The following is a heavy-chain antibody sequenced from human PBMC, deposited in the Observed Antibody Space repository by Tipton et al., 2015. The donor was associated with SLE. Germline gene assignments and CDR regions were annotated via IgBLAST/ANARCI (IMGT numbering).Heavy chain of an antibody. CDR3: ARGGYYDSSALIDY. CDR1: GFTFSDYY. D-gene: IGHD3-22*01. V-gene: IGHV3-11*06. CDR2: ISSSSSYT. Sequence: GSLRLSCAASGFTFSDYYMSWIRQAPGKGLEWVSYISSSSSYTNYADSVKGRFTISRDNAKNSLYLQMNSLRAEDTAVYYCARGGYYDSSALIDYWGQGTLVTVSS. J-gene: IGHJ4*02.